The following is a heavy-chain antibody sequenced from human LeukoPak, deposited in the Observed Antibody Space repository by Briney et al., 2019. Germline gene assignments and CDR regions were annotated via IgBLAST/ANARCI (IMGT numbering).Heavy chain of an antibody. J-gene: IGHJ4*02. CDR1: GFTFSSYW. CDR3: ARGITIFGVVILD. D-gene: IGHD3-3*01. Sequence: QPGGSLRLSCAASGFTFSSYWMSWVRQAPGKGLEWVANIKQDGSEKYYVDSVKGRFTISRDNAKNSLYLQMNSLRAEDTAVYYCARGITIFGVVILDWGQGTLVTVSS. V-gene: IGHV3-7*01. CDR2: IKQDGSEK.